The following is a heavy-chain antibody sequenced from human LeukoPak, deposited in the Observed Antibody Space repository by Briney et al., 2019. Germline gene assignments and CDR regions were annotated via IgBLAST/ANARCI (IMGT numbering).Heavy chain of an antibody. J-gene: IGHJ2*01. D-gene: IGHD6-19*01. V-gene: IGHV3-30*01. Sequence: GRSLRLSCAASGFTFSSYAMHWVRKAPGKGLERVAVISYDGSNKYYADSVKGRFTISRVNSKNTPYLQMNSLRAEDTAVYYCARDGSIAVAVNWYFDLWGRGTLVTVSS. CDR1: GFTFSSYA. CDR3: ARDGSIAVAVNWYFDL. CDR2: ISYDGSNK.